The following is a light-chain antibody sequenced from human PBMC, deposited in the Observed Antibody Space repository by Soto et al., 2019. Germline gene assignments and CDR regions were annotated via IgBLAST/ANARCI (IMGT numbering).Light chain of an antibody. Sequence: DIQMTQSPSTLSASVGDRVTNTCRASQSISIWLAWYQQKPGKAPNLLIYKASSLESGVPSRFSGSGSGTEFTLTISSLQTDDFATYYCQQYINRWTFGQGTKV. V-gene: IGKV1-5*03. J-gene: IGKJ1*01. CDR1: QSISIW. CDR3: QQYINRWT. CDR2: KAS.